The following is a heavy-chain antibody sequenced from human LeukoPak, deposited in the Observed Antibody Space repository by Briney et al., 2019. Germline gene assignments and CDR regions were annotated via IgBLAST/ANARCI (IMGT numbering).Heavy chain of an antibody. CDR1: GFTFSSYG. V-gene: IGHV3-30*18. J-gene: IGHJ4*02. Sequence: GGSLRLSCAASGFTFSSYGMHWVRQAPGKGLEWVAVISYDGSNKFYPDSVKGRFTISRDNSKLYLRMNSLRAEDTAVYYCAKDGKKWQEPLESWGQGTLVTVSS. CDR2: ISYDGSNK. CDR3: AKDGKKWQEPLES. D-gene: IGHD1-14*01.